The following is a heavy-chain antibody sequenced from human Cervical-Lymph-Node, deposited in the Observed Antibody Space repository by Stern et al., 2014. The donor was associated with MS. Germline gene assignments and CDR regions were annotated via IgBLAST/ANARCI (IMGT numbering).Heavy chain of an antibody. V-gene: IGHV1-3*01. Sequence: QMQLVQSGAEVKKPGASARVSCKASGYTFATYTIHWVRQAPGQRLEWMGWIIAGNGNTTYSHRFQGRCTITSAPSASSADMELSSLRSEDTAIYYCARGRSVVVPVVYVVGEVERYFFDGWGQGTLVTVS. D-gene: IGHD2-2*01. CDR2: IIAGNGNT. CDR3: ARGRSVVVPVVYVVGEVERYFFDG. CDR1: GYTFATYT. J-gene: IGHJ4*02.